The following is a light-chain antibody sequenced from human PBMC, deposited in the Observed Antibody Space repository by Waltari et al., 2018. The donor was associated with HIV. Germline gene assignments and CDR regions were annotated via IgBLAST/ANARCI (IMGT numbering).Light chain of an antibody. CDR2: WAS. V-gene: IGKV4-1*01. Sequence: DIVMTQSRDSLAVSLGARTTINCKSSQCLLRSPKQLNFLAGYQQKPGQPPKVLIYWASTRESGVPDRFSGSGSGTDFTLTISSLQAEDVAVYYCQQCYSVPVTFGPGTKVDIK. CDR1: QCLLRSPKQLNF. CDR3: QQCYSVPVT. J-gene: IGKJ3*01.